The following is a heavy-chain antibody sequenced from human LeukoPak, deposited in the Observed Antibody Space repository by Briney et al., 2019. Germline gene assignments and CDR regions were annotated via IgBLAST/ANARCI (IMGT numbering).Heavy chain of an antibody. Sequence: ASVKVSCKASGYTFTGYYMHWVRQAPGQGLEWMGWINPNSGGTNYAQKFQGRVTMTRDTSISTAYMELSRLRSDDTAVYYCARDLIAVAGDYYFDYWGQGTLVTVSS. J-gene: IGHJ4*02. CDR1: GYTFTGYY. V-gene: IGHV1-2*02. D-gene: IGHD6-19*01. CDR2: INPNSGGT. CDR3: ARDLIAVAGDYYFDY.